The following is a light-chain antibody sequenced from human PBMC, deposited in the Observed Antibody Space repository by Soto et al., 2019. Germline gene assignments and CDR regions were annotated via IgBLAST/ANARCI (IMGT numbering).Light chain of an antibody. CDR3: QTYNSAPWT. CDR1: QGISNY. V-gene: IGKV1-27*01. J-gene: IGKJ1*01. Sequence: DIQMTQSPSSLSASVGDRVTITCRASQGISNYLAWYQQKPGKVPKLLIYAAATLQSGVPSRFSGSGSGTDFTLTIGSLQAEDVATYYCQTYNSAPWTVGQGPKVEIK. CDR2: AAA.